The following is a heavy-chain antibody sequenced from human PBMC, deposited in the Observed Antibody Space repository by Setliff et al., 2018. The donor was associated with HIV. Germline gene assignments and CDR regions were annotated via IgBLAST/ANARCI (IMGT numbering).Heavy chain of an antibody. CDR3: ARDVAVAGTEF. CDR2: INQDGSEK. D-gene: IGHD6-19*01. J-gene: IGHJ4*02. V-gene: IGHV3-7*01. CDR1: GFIFSNYW. Sequence: LRLSCAASGFIFSNYWTHWVRQAPGKGLEWVAHINQDGSEKNHVDSVKGRFTISRDNARNPLYLQMNSLKADDTAVYYCARDVAVAGTEFWGQGTLVTVSS.